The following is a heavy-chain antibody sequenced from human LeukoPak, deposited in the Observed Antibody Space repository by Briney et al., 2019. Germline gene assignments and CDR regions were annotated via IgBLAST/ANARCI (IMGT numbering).Heavy chain of an antibody. Sequence: GGSLRLSCAASGFTFSSYWMSWVRQAPGKGLEWVANIKQDGSEKYYVDSVKGRFTISRDNAKNSLYLQMNSLRAEDTAVYYCASCGYYYGSGSYYNVDYYYYGMDVWGQGTTVTVSS. CDR1: GFTFSSYW. V-gene: IGHV3-7*01. D-gene: IGHD3-10*01. J-gene: IGHJ6*02. CDR2: IKQDGSEK. CDR3: ASCGYYYGSGSYYNVDYYYYGMDV.